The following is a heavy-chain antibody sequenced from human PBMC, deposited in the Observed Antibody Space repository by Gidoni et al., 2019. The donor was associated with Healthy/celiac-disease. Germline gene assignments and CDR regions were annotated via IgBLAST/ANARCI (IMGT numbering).Heavy chain of an antibody. CDR1: GFTFSDYY. D-gene: IGHD6-19*01. CDR3: ARVRSAGYFDY. J-gene: IGHJ4*02. CDR2: ISSSGRTI. V-gene: IGHV3-11*01. Sequence: QVQLVESGGGWVKPGGSLRLSCAASGFTFSDYYMSWIRQAPGKVLECVSYISSSGRTIYYADSVKGRFTISRDNAKNSLYLQMNSLRAEDTAVYYCARVRSAGYFDYWGQGTLVTVSS.